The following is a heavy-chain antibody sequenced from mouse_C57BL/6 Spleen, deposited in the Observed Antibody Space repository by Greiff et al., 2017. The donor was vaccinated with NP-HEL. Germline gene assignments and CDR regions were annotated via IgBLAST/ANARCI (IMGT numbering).Heavy chain of an antibody. CDR2: INYDGSST. J-gene: IGHJ3*01. CDR1: GFTFSDYY. V-gene: IGHV5-16*01. CDR3: ARGDDFAWFAY. D-gene: IGHD2-4*01. Sequence: EVHLVESEGGLVQPGSSMKLSCTASGFTFSDYYMAWVRQVPEKGLEWVANINYDGSSTYYLDSLKSRFILSRDNAKNILYLQMSSLKSEDTATYYCARGDDFAWFAYWGQGTLVTVSA.